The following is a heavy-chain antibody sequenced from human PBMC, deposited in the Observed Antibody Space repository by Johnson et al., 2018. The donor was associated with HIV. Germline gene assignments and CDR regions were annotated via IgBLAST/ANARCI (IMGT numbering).Heavy chain of an antibody. CDR1: GFSCEDYA. D-gene: IGHD3-10*01. CDR3: AKGILTNDAFDI. V-gene: IGHV3-43D*03. Sequence: VQLVESGGGLVQPGRSLRLSCAASGFSCEDYARHWGRQAQGKGMEWVSLNNWDGDSTYYADSVKGRFTISRDNSKNSLYLQINSLRADDTAMYYCAKGILTNDAFDIWGQGTMVTVSP. CDR2: NNWDGDST. J-gene: IGHJ3*02.